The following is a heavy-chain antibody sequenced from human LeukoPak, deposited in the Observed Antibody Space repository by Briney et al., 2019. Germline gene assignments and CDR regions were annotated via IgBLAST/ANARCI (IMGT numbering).Heavy chain of an antibody. J-gene: IGHJ6*02. V-gene: IGHV4-59*01. Sequence: SETLSLTCTVSGGSISSYYWSWIRQPPGKGLEWIGYIHYSGSTNYNPSLKSRVTISVDTSKNQFSLKLSSVTAADTAVYYCARVGYSSSLDVWGQGTTVTVSS. CDR2: IHYSGST. CDR1: GGSISSYY. D-gene: IGHD6-13*01. CDR3: ARVGYSSSLDV.